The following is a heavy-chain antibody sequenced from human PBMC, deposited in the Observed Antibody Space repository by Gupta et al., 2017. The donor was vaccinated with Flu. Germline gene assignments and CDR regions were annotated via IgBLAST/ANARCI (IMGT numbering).Heavy chain of an antibody. V-gene: IGHV3-74*01. D-gene: IGHD3-22*01. Sequence: IYWVRQVPGKGLVWVSRINSDGSSTSYPDNSDGSSTTYAEFVKGRFTISRDNAKNTVHLQMNSLRAEDTAVYYCVREDYNTAGDYMDVWGKGTTVTVSS. CDR3: VREDYNTAGDYMDV. CDR2: INSDGSSTSYPDNSDGSST. J-gene: IGHJ6*03.